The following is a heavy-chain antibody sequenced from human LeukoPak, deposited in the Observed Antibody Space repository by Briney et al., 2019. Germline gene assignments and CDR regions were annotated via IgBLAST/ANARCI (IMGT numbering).Heavy chain of an antibody. J-gene: IGHJ4*02. V-gene: IGHV3-21*01. CDR3: ARAINAVGATTRYYFDY. Sequence: GGSLRLSCAASGFTFSSYSMNWVRQAPGKGLEWVSSISSSSSYIYYADPVKGRFTISRDNAKNSLYLQMNSLRAEDTAVYYCARAINAVGATTRYYFDYWGQGTLVTVSS. D-gene: IGHD1-26*01. CDR2: ISSSSSYI. CDR1: GFTFSSYS.